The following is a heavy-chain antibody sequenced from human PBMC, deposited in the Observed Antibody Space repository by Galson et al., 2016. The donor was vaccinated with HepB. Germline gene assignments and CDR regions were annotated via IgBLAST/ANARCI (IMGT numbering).Heavy chain of an antibody. Sequence: SLRLSCAKSGVTVSSEYMTWVRQAPGKGLEWISLIYRGGNTYYADSVRGRFTASRDDSKNTLYLQMNYLRADDTAVCFCATVGGNTYGLRTDGFDIWGQGSMVTVSS. CDR1: GVTVSSEY. CDR2: IYRGGNT. V-gene: IGHV3-53*01. J-gene: IGHJ3*02. D-gene: IGHD5-18*01. CDR3: ATVGGNTYGLRTDGFDI.